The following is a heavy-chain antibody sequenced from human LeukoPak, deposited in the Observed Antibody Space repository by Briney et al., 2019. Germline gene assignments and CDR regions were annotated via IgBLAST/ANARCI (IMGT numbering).Heavy chain of an antibody. CDR2: IIVSGGST. J-gene: IGHJ4*01. Sequence: PGGSLRLSCAASGSTFSSYAMSWVRQAPGRGREWGSAIIVSGGSTYYADSVKGRFTISRDNTKKSLYLQINSLRAEDTAVYYCAGDGTAAGLYFDLWGQGTLVTVSS. D-gene: IGHD6-13*01. CDR3: AGDGTAAGLYFDL. V-gene: IGHV3-23*01. CDR1: GSTFSSYA.